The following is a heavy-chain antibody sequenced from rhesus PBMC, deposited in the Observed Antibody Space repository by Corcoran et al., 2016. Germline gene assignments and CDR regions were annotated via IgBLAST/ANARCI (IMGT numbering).Heavy chain of an antibody. J-gene: IGHJ4*01. V-gene: IGHV3S18*01. D-gene: IGHD1-32*01. CDR3: ARVGEYYFDY. CDR2: SSYTGVST. CDR1: GFRFSDYY. Sequence: EVQLVESGGGLAKPGGSLRLSCAASGFRFSDYYMYWVRQGPGKGLGWGSGSSYTGVSTYDADSVKGRFTISRENAKNTRYLKMDSRRAEDTTVYYCARVGEYYFDYWGQGVLVTVSS.